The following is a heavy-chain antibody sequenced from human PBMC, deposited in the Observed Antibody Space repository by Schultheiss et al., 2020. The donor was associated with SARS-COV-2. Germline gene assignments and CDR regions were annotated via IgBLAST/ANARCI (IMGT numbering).Heavy chain of an antibody. CDR2: IYTSGST. CDR1: GGSISSYY. D-gene: IGHD3-10*01. CDR3: ARVSYYGSGSYGYYYYMDV. J-gene: IGHJ6*03. V-gene: IGHV4-4*07. Sequence: SETLSLTCTVSGGSISSYYWSWIRQPAGKGLEWIGRIYTSGSTNYNPSLKSRVTMSVDTSKNQFSLKLSSVTAADTAVYYCARVSYYGSGSYGYYYYMDVWGKGTTVTVSS.